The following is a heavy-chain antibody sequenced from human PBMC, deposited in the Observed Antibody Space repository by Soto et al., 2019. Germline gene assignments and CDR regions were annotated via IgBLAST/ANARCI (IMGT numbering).Heavy chain of an antibody. CDR3: ARHLCGGGSCLFDD. CDR1: GFTFSSYW. CDR2: IKQDGSQK. V-gene: IGHV3-7*02. Sequence: GGSLRLSCAASGFTFSSYWMTWVRPAPGKGLEWVANIKQDGSQKYYVDSVKGRFAVSRDNAKNSLYLQMNSLSADDTAIYYCARHLCGGGSCLFDDWGQGTLVTVSS. D-gene: IGHD2-15*01. J-gene: IGHJ4*02.